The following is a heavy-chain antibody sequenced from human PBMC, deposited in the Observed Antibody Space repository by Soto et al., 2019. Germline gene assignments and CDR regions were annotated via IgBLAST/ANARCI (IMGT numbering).Heavy chain of an antibody. CDR3: ATDSATSYFGMDV. V-gene: IGHV4-34*01. D-gene: IGHD1-26*01. Sequence: PSETLSLTCAVYGGSFSGYYWSWIRQPPGKGLEWIGEVNDSGSTNFNPSLKSRVTISVDTSKKQFTLKLTSVTAADTAVYYCATDSATSYFGMDVWGHGTTVTVSS. J-gene: IGHJ6*02. CDR2: VNDSGST. CDR1: GGSFSGYY.